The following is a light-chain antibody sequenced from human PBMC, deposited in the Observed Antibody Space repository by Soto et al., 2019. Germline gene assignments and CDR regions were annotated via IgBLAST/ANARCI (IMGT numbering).Light chain of an antibody. CDR1: QSISSW. Sequence: DIQMTQSPSTLSASVGDRATITCRASQSISSWLARYQQKPGKAPTLLLHKAPSLESGAPSRFSGSGSGTEFTLTISSLQPEDVATYYCEQDTRYYTLGQGTKLEIK. CDR2: KAP. V-gene: IGKV1-5*03. CDR3: EQDTRYYT. J-gene: IGKJ2*01.